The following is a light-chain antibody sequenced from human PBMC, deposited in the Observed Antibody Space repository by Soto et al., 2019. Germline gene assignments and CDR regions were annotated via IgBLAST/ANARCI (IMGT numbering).Light chain of an antibody. CDR3: TSYAGGNILV. CDR1: SSDIGSYNF. V-gene: IGLV2-8*01. J-gene: IGLJ2*01. CDR2: EVR. Sequence: QSVLTQPPSASGSPGQSVTISCTGTSSDIGSYNFVSWYQQHPGKAPKVMLYEVRKRPSGVPDRFSGSKSGNTASPTVSGLQADDEADYYCTSYAGGNILVFGGGTKLTVL.